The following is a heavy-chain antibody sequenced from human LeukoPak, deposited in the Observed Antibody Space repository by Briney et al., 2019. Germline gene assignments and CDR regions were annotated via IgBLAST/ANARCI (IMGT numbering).Heavy chain of an antibody. Sequence: SETLSLTCTVSGGSINNSYWTWIRQPPGKGLEWIGSIYYSGSTYYNPSLKSRVTISVDTSKNQFSLKLSSVTAADTAVYYCARASPVYYYDSSGYPRFDPWGQGTLVTVSS. CDR1: GGSINNSY. D-gene: IGHD3-22*01. J-gene: IGHJ5*02. CDR2: IYYSGST. CDR3: ARASPVYYYDSSGYPRFDP. V-gene: IGHV4-39*07.